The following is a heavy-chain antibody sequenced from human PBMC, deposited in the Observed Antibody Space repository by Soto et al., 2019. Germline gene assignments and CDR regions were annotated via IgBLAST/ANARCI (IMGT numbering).Heavy chain of an antibody. CDR2: ISGSGGST. D-gene: IGHD3-22*01. CDR3: AKIGDSSGYYESGWFDP. CDR1: GFTFSSYA. J-gene: IGHJ5*02. V-gene: IGHV3-23*01. Sequence: EVQLLESGGGLVQPGGSLRLSCAASGFTFSSYAMSWVRQAPGKGLEWVSAISGSGGSTYYADSVKGRFIISRDNSKNTLYLQMNSLRAEDTAVYYCAKIGDSSGYYESGWFDPWGQGTLVTVSS.